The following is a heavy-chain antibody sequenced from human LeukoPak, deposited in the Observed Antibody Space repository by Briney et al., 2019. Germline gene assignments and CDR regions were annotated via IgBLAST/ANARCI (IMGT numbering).Heavy chain of an antibody. CDR1: GFTVSSNY. V-gene: IGHV3-66*01. D-gene: IGHD2-2*01. J-gene: IGHJ6*02. Sequence: GGSLRLSCAASGFTVSSNYMSWVRQAPGKGLEWVSVIYSGGSTYYADSVKGRFTISRDNSKNTLYLQMNSLRAEDTAVYYCASPSTTADGYYYYYYGMDVWGQGTTVTVSS. CDR3: ASPSTTADGYYYYYYGMDV. CDR2: IYSGGST.